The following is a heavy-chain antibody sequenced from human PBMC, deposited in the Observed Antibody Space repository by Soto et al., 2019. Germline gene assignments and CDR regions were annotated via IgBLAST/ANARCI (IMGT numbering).Heavy chain of an antibody. CDR3: ARPTYYDSSGYYSGGAFDI. D-gene: IGHD3-22*01. Sequence: GASVKVSCKASGYTFTSYGIHWVRQAPGQRLEWTGWINAGNGNTKYSEKFQGRVTITRDTSASTAYLQWSSLKASDTAMYYCARPTYYDSSGYYSGGAFDIWGQGTMVTVS. CDR1: GYTFTSYG. CDR2: INAGNGNT. J-gene: IGHJ3*02. V-gene: IGHV1-3*01.